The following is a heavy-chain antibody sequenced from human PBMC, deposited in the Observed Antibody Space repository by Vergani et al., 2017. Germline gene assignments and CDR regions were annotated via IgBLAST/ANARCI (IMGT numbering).Heavy chain of an antibody. CDR1: GFTFSSYA. V-gene: IGHV3-23*01. J-gene: IGHJ4*02. CDR2: ISGSGGST. Sequence: EVQLLESGGGLVQPGGSLRLSCAASGFTFSSYAMSWVRQAPGKGLEWVSAISGSGGSTYSAASVKGRFTISIDNSKNTLYLQMNSRRAEDTAVYYCAKAPTVMVYAIYDYWGQGTLVTVSS. CDR3: AKAPTVMVYAIYDY. D-gene: IGHD2-8*01.